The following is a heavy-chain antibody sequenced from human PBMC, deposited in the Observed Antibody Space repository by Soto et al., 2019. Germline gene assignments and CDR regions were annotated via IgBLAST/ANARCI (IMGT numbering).Heavy chain of an antibody. CDR2: ISSYGGTI. V-gene: IGHV3-48*03. D-gene: IGHD3-22*01. CDR3: SRDSGGYTFDY. J-gene: IGHJ4*02. Sequence: PGGSLRLWCAASGFTFSSYEMNWVRQSPGKGLELVSYISSYGGTIYYADFVKGRFTISRDNAKNSLYLQMNSLRAEDTAVYYCSRDSGGYTFDYGRQGTLVTVSS. CDR1: GFTFSSYE.